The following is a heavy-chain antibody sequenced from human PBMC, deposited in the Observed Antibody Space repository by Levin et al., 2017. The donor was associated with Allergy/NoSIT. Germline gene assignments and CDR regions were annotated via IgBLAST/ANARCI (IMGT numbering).Heavy chain of an antibody. V-gene: IGHV3-53*01. Sequence: PGGSLRLSCAASGLSVSSNFMHWVRQAPGKGLEWVSAVFRGGNTYYADSVKGRFTISIDNSKNTLYLQMNSLRAEDTAVYYCARYTKGPAAYHFDYWGQGALVTVSS. CDR3: ARYTKGPAAYHFDY. CDR1: GLSVSSNF. D-gene: IGHD2-8*01. CDR2: VFRGGNT. J-gene: IGHJ4*02.